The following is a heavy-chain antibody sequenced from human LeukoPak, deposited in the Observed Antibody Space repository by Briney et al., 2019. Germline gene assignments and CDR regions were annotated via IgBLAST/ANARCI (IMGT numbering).Heavy chain of an antibody. CDR1: GFTFGDYA. CDR2: IRGDGGST. V-gene: IGHV3-43*02. J-gene: IGHJ3*02. Sequence: PGGSLRLSCAASGFTFGDYAMHWVRQGPGKSLEWVSLIRGDGGSTSYADSVKGRFTISRDNSKNSLYLQMNSLRTEDTALFYCAKDLGYYGSGSARDAFDIRGQGTMVTASS. D-gene: IGHD3-10*01. CDR3: AKDLGYYGSGSARDAFDI.